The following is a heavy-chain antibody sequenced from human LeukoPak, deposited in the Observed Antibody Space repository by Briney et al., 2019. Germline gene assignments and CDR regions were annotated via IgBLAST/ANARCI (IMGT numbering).Heavy chain of an antibody. CDR1: GGSISSSSYY. Sequence: ETLSLTCTVSGGSISSSSYYWGWIRQPPGKGLEWVSTVSSSGGGTYYADSVKGRFTISRDNSKNTLYLQMNSLRAEDTAMYYCAKDLTTSSWYDSWGQGTLVTVSS. V-gene: IGHV3-23*01. CDR2: VSSSGGGT. CDR3: AKDLTTSSWYDS. J-gene: IGHJ5*01. D-gene: IGHD2-2*01.